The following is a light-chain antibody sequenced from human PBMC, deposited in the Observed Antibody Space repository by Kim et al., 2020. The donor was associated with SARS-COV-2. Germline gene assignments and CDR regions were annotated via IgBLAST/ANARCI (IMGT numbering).Light chain of an antibody. CDR3: SSYAGSNNLV. Sequence: GQSVTLSCAGTSSEVGGYNYVSWYHQHPGKAPKLMIYEVNKRPSGVPDRFSGSESGNTASLSVSGLQAEDEDDYYCSSYAGSNNLVFGGGTQLTVL. CDR1: SSEVGGYNY. J-gene: IGLJ2*01. CDR2: EVN. V-gene: IGLV2-8*01.